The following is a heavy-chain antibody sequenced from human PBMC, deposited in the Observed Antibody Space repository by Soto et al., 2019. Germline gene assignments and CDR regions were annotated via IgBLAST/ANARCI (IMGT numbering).Heavy chain of an antibody. CDR1: GFNFDNYG. CDR3: AQLGLMTFSHKHYFNH. Sequence: GGSLRLSCVASGFNFDNYGMSWVRQAPGEGLEWVSAIKNDGTSTYYAASVEDRFTISRDNSKNTLYLQLNSLRAEDTAVYYCAQLGLMTFSHKHYFNHWGRGTLVTVSS. J-gene: IGHJ4*02. D-gene: IGHD3-16*01. CDR2: IKNDGTST. V-gene: IGHV3-23*01.